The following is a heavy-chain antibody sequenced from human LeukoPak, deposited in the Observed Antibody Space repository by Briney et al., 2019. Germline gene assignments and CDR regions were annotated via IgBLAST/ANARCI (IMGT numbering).Heavy chain of an antibody. D-gene: IGHD6-13*01. J-gene: IGHJ6*03. Sequence: GASVKVSCKASGGTFSSYAISWVRQAPGQGLEWMGGIIPIFGTANYAQKFQGRVTITTHESTSTAYMELSSLRSEHTAVYYCARDLRLLEPKGRSSSWYKGYYYYTDVWGKGTTVTVSS. V-gene: IGHV1-69*05. CDR2: IIPIFGTA. CDR3: ARDLRLLEPKGRSSSWYKGYYYYTDV. CDR1: GGTFSSYA.